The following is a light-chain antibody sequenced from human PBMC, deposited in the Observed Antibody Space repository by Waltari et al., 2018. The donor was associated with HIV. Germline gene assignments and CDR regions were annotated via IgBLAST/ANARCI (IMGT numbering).Light chain of an antibody. CDR1: QSVASN. V-gene: IGKV3-15*01. Sequence: EVVMTQSPATLSVSPGEGATLSCRASQSVASNLAWYQQRPGQAPRLLIYGASPRATDIPARFSGSGSGTEFTLTINSLQSEDSALYYCQQFDIWPWTFGQGTKVEIK. CDR3: QQFDIWPWT. CDR2: GAS. J-gene: IGKJ1*01.